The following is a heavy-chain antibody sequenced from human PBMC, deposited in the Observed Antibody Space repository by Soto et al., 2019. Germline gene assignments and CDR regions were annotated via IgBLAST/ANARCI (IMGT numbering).Heavy chain of an antibody. Sequence: QVQLQQWGAGLLKPSETLSLTCAVYGGSFSGYYWSWIRQPPGKGLEWIGEINHSGSTTYNPSLNSRVTISVDTSKNQFSLKLSSVTAADTAVYYCAQLWSRPADYWGQGTLVTVSS. CDR3: AQLWSRPADY. J-gene: IGHJ4*02. D-gene: IGHD3-16*01. V-gene: IGHV4-34*01. CDR1: GGSFSGYY. CDR2: INHSGST.